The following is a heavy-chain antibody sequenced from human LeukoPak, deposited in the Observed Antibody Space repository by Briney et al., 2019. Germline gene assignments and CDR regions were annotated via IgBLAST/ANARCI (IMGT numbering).Heavy chain of an antibody. V-gene: IGHV4-59*01. CDR3: ARGLWSDYYYYYMDV. D-gene: IGHD2-8*02. CDR2: IYYSGST. CDR1: GGSISSYY. J-gene: IGHJ6*03. Sequence: SETLSLTCTVSGGSISSYYWSWIRQPPGKGLEWIGYIYYSGSTNYNPSLKSRVTIPVDTSKNQFSLKLSSVTAADTAVYYCARGLWSDYYYYYMDVWGKGTTVTVSS.